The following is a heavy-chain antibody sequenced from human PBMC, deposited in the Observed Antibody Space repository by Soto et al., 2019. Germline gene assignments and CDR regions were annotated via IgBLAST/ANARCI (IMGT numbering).Heavy chain of an antibody. Sequence: ASVKVSCKASGYTFTSYYMHWVRQAPGQGLEWMGIINPSGGSTSYAQKFQGRVTMTRDTSTSTVYMELSSLRSEDTAVYYCARERRRDIVVVLAAKGLDYWGQGTLVTVSS. D-gene: IGHD2-2*01. J-gene: IGHJ4*02. CDR3: ARERRRDIVVVLAAKGLDY. CDR1: GYTFTSYY. V-gene: IGHV1-46*03. CDR2: INPSGGST.